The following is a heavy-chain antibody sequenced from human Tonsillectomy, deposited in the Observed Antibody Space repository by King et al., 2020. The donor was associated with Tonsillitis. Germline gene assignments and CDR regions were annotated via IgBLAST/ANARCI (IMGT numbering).Heavy chain of an antibody. CDR1: AGSISRNSYY. Sequence: QLQESGPGLVKPSETLSLICTVSAGSISRNSYYWGWIRQPPGEGLEWIGSIYYSGNTYYNPSLRSRLTMSVDTSRNQFSLMLTSVTAADTAVYFCARLIYYSYYMDVWGKGTTVTVSS. V-gene: IGHV4-39*01. CDR3: ARLIYYSYYMDV. J-gene: IGHJ6*03. CDR2: IYYSGNT.